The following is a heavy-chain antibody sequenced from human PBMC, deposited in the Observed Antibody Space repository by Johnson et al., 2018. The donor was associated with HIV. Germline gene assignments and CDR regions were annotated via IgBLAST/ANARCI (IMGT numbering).Heavy chain of an antibody. CDR3: ARRSGAFDI. V-gene: IGHV3-33*01. CDR1: GFTFSSYG. J-gene: IGHJ3*02. CDR2: IWYDGSNK. Sequence: QEKLVESGGGVVQPWGSLRLSCAASGFTFSSYGMHWVRQAPGKGLEWVAVIWYDGSNKYYADSVKGRFTISRDNSKNTLYLQINSLRAEDTAVYYCARRSGAFDIWGQGTMVTVSS. D-gene: IGHD3-10*01.